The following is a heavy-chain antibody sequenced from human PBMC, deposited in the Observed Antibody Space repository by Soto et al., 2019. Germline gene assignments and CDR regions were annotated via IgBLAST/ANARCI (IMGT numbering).Heavy chain of an antibody. V-gene: IGHV4-38-2*01. J-gene: IGHJ5*02. Sequence: SETLSLTCAVSGYSISSGYYWGWIRQPPGKGLEWIGSIYHSGSTYYSPSRKSRVTISVDTSKNQFSLKLSSVTAADTAVYYCARGIAYDFWSGYPPYKWFDPWGQGTMVSVS. CDR3: ARGIAYDFWSGYPPYKWFDP. D-gene: IGHD3-3*01. CDR2: IYHSGST. CDR1: GYSISSGYY.